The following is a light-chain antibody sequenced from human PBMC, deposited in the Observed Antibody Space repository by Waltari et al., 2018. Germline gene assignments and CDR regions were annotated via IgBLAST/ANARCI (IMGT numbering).Light chain of an antibody. CDR3: QQYYSRRT. CDR2: WAA. CDR1: QSLLYYSNDKNY. Sequence: DIVMTQSTESLAVSLGERATLNCKSSQSLLYYSNDKNYLAWYQQKPGQPPKLLIYWAATRQSGVPDRFSGSGSGTDFTLTISSLQAEDVAVYYCQQYYSRRTFGQGTKVEIK. J-gene: IGKJ1*01. V-gene: IGKV4-1*01.